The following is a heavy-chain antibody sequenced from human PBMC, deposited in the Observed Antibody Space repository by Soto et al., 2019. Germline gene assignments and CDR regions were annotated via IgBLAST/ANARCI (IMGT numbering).Heavy chain of an antibody. CDR3: ARDLWGYCGADCYPLDV. Sequence: PSETLSLTCTVPGGSVNIGTYYWSWIRQPPGKGLEWIGFIHYSGSTNYNPSLKSRVTLSVDTSKNQFSLKLNSVTAADTAVYYCARDLWGYCGADCYPLDVWGQGTTVTVSS. CDR2: IHYSGST. D-gene: IGHD2-21*02. J-gene: IGHJ6*02. V-gene: IGHV4-61*01. CDR1: GGSVNIGTYY.